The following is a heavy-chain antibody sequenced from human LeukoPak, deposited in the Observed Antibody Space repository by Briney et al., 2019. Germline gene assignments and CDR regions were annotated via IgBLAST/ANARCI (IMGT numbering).Heavy chain of an antibody. V-gene: IGHV1-18*01. CDR2: ITTHNGNT. Sequence: ASVKVSCKASGYTFSNYGITWVRQALGQGLEWMGWITTHNGNTNYAQKLQGRVTMTTDTSTNTAYMELKSLRSDDTAVYYCSRTHEGEAYWGQGTLVTVSS. CDR1: GYTFSNYG. J-gene: IGHJ4*02. CDR3: SRTHEGEAY.